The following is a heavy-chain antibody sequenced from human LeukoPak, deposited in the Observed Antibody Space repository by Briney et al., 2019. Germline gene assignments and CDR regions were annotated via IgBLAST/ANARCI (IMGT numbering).Heavy chain of an antibody. CDR1: GYTFTDFA. J-gene: IGHJ4*02. D-gene: IGHD3-3*02. V-gene: IGHV1-3*01. CDR2: ISAGNGKT. CDR3: ARDNGYQILAF. Sequence: ASVKVSCKASGYTFTDFAIHWVRQAPGQRLEWVGWISAGNGKTKYSQKFQDRVSITRDTSATTAYMEMNSLTSEDTALYYCARDNGYQILAFWGQGSLVTVSS.